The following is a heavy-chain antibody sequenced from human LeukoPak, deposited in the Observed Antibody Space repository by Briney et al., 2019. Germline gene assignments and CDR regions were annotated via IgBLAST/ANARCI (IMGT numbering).Heavy chain of an antibody. Sequence: SVKVSCKASGGTFSSHAISWVRQAPGQGLEWMGGIIPIFGTANYAQKFQGRVTITADESTSTAYMELSSLRSEDTAVYYCARIVTHDYGDLDYWGQGTLVTVSS. J-gene: IGHJ4*02. V-gene: IGHV1-69*01. CDR1: GGTFSSHA. CDR3: ARIVTHDYGDLDY. D-gene: IGHD4-17*01. CDR2: IIPIFGTA.